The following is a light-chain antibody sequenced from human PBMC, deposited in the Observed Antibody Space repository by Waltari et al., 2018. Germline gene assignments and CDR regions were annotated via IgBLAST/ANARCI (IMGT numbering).Light chain of an antibody. CDR3: QQRNSWPLT. V-gene: IGKV3-11*01. J-gene: IGKJ3*01. CDR2: DAS. Sequence: EIVLTQSPVTLSLSPGEGATLPCKPSQSVADFLAWYQQRPGQSPRLLIYDASLRAAGIPARFSGSGSGTDFTLTISSLESEDSAVYFCQQRNSWPLTFGPGTTV. CDR1: QSVADF.